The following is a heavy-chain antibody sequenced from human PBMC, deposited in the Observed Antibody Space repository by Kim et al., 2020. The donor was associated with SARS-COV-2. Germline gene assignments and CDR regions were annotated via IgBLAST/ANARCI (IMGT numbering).Heavy chain of an antibody. CDR2: IKQHGSEI. V-gene: IGHV3-7*01. D-gene: IGHD2-21*01. CDR1: GFTFGDYW. J-gene: IGHJ4*02. CDR3: ARDILPRDY. Sequence: GGSLRLSCTASGFTFGDYWMNWVRQAPGKGLEWVANIKQHGSEIYYVDSVKGRFTISRDDAKNSLYLQMNSLTADDTAVYYCARDILPRDYWGQGTLVTVVS.